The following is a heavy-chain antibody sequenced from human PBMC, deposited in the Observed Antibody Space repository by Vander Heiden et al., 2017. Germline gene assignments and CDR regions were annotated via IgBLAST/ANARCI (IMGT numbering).Heavy chain of an antibody. V-gene: IGHV3-48*02. J-gene: IGHJ5*02. D-gene: IGHD6-13*01. CDR2: ISSSSTKI. CDR1: GFAFSNYN. CDR3: APDHGAAAHWFDP. Sequence: EVQLVESGGGLVQPGGSLRLSCLVSGFAFSNYNMNWVRQAPGKGLEWVSHISSSSTKIYYADAVKGRFTISRDNAKNSMYLQMKRMREADTAVYYYAPDHGAAAHWFDPWGQGTMVTVSS.